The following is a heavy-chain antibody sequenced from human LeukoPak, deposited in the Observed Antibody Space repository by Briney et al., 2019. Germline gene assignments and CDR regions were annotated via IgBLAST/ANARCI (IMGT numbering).Heavy chain of an antibody. CDR3: ARGGGYASPIGY. J-gene: IGHJ4*02. CDR1: GGSISTYY. D-gene: IGHD5-12*01. V-gene: IGHV4-59*01. CDR2: IYHSGST. Sequence: PSETLSLTCTLSGGSISTYYWSWIRQPPGKGLEWIGYIYHSGSTNYNPSLKSRVTISVDTSKNQFSLKLSSVPAADTAVYYCARGGGYASPIGYWGQGALVTVSS.